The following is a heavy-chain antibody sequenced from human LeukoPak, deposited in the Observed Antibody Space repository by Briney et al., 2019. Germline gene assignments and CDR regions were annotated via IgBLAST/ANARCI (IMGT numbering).Heavy chain of an antibody. Sequence: SVKVSCKASGGTFSSYAISWVRKAPGQGLEWMGRIIPILGIANYAQKFQGRVTITADKSTSTAYMELSSLRSEDTAVYYCARCIAARPGWFDPWGQGTLVTVSS. CDR3: ARCIAARPGWFDP. CDR1: GGTFSSYA. J-gene: IGHJ5*02. D-gene: IGHD6-6*01. CDR2: IIPILGIA. V-gene: IGHV1-69*04.